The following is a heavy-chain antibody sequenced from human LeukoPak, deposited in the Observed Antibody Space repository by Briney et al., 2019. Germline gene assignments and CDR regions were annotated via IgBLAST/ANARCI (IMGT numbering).Heavy chain of an antibody. CDR3: AREVTLLYTAMVTGYFDY. D-gene: IGHD5-18*01. Sequence: PSQTLSLTCTVSGGSISSGSYYWSWIRQPAGKGLEWIGRIYTSGSTNYNPSLESRVTISVDTSKNQFSLKLSSVTAADTAVYYCAREVTLLYTAMVTGYFDYWGQGTLVTVSS. V-gene: IGHV4-61*02. CDR1: GGSISSGSYY. J-gene: IGHJ4*02. CDR2: IYTSGST.